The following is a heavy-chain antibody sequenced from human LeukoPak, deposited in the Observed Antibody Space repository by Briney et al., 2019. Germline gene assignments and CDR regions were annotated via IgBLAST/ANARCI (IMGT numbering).Heavy chain of an antibody. J-gene: IGHJ6*02. CDR1: GGSFSGYY. V-gene: IGHV4-34*01. Sequence: PPETLSLTCAVYGGSFSGYYWSWIRQPPGKGLEWIGEINHSGSTNYNPSLKSRVTISVDTSKNQFSLKLSSVTAADTAVYYCARGPWSDVLLWFGELSAHYYYGMDVWGQGTTVTVSS. CDR2: INHSGST. CDR3: ARGPWSDVLLWFGELSAHYYYGMDV. D-gene: IGHD3-10*01.